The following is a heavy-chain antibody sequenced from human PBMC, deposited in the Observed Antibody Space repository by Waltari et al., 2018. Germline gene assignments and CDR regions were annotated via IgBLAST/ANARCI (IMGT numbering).Heavy chain of an antibody. CDR1: GFTFSSYA. CDR3: ASRYSSSWSLDY. J-gene: IGHJ4*02. V-gene: IGHV3-30-3*01. D-gene: IGHD6-13*01. Sequence: QVQLVESGGGVVQPGRSLRLSCGASGFTFSSYAMHWVRQAPGKGLEWVAVVSNDGTKKYYTDSVKGRFTISRENSKNTVYLQMNSLRTEETAVYYCASRYSSSWSLDYWGQGTLVTVSS. CDR2: VSNDGTKK.